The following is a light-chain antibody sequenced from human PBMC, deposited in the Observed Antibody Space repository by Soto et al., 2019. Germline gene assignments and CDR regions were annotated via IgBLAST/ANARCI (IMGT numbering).Light chain of an antibody. V-gene: IGLV2-18*02. CDR3: NSYTSSSTLV. J-gene: IGLJ2*01. CDR2: EVS. CDR1: SSDVGSYNR. Sequence: QSALTQPPSVSGSPGQSVTISCTGTSSDVGSYNRVSWYQQPPGTAPKLMIYEVSNRPSGVPDRFSGSKSGNTASLTISVLQAEDEADYYCNSYTSSSTLVFGGGTKVTVL.